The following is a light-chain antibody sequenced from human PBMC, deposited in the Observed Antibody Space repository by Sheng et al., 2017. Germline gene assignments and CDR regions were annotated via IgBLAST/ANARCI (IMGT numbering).Light chain of an antibody. CDR1: SSNIGSGYD. CDR2: ANN. V-gene: IGLV1-40*01. CDR3: QSYDRSLGGGS. Sequence: QSVLTQPPSVSGAPGQRITISCTGSSSNIGSGYDVHWYQQLPGTSPKLLIYANNNRPSGVPDRFSGSKSGTSASLAITGLQAEDEADYYCQSYDRSLGGGSFGTWDQGHRP. J-gene: IGLJ1*01.